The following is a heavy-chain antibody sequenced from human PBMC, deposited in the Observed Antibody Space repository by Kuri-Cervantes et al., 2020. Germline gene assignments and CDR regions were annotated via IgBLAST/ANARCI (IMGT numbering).Heavy chain of an antibody. D-gene: IGHD3-9*01. CDR1: GGSFSGYY. CDR3: ARGLLRYFDWLLYVGVGGFDY. J-gene: IGHJ4*02. V-gene: IGHV4-34*01. Sequence: SETLSLTCAVYGGSFSGYYWSWIRQPPGKGLEWIGEINHSGSTNYNLSLKSRVTISVDTSKNQFSLKLSSVTAADTAVYYCARGLLRYFDWLLYVGVGGFDYWGQGTLVTVSS. CDR2: INHSGST.